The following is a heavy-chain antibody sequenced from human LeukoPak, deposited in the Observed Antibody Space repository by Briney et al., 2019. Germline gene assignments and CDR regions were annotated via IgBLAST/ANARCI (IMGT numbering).Heavy chain of an antibody. J-gene: IGHJ3*02. CDR1: GYTFTSYG. Sequence: GASVKVSCKASGYTFTSYGISWVRQAPGQGLEWMGWISAYNGNTNYAQKLQGRVTMTTDTSTSTAYMELRSLRSDDTAVYYCAGDHGYSSGWYQRNDAFDIWGQGTMVTVSS. CDR3: AGDHGYSSGWYQRNDAFDI. CDR2: ISAYNGNT. D-gene: IGHD6-19*01. V-gene: IGHV1-18*01.